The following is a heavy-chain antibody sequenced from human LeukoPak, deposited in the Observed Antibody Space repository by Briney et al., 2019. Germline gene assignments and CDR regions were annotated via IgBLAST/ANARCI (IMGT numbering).Heavy chain of an antibody. J-gene: IGHJ4*02. CDR3: AASDDSSGYYGNSGLDY. D-gene: IGHD3-22*01. CDR2: IYSGGST. V-gene: IGHV3-66*01. Sequence: GGSLRLSCAASGFTVSSNYMSWVRQAPGKGLEWVSVIYSGGSTYYADSVKGRSTVSRDNSKNTLYLQMNSLRAEDTAVYYCAASDDSSGYYGNSGLDYWGQGTLVTVSS. CDR1: GFTVSSNY.